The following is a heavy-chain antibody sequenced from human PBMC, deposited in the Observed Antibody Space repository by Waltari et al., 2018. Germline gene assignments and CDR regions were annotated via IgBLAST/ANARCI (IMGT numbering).Heavy chain of an antibody. CDR1: GFTFSSYA. CDR2: ISYDGSNK. V-gene: IGHV3-30-3*01. D-gene: IGHD3-3*01. Sequence: QVQLVESGGGVVQPGRSLRLSCAASGFTFSSYAMHWVRQAPGKGLEWVAVISYDGSNKYYADSVKGRFTISRDNSKNTLYLQMNSLRAEDTAVYYCARTYYDFWTGSYWVHYFDDWGQGTLVTVSS. CDR3: ARTYYDFWTGSYWVHYFDD. J-gene: IGHJ4*02.